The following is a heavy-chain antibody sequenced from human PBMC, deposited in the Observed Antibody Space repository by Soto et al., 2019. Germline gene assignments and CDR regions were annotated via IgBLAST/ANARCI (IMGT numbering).Heavy chain of an antibody. Sequence: SETLSLTCTVSGGSISSGGYYWSWIRQHPGKGLEWIGYIYSSGSTYYNPSLKSRVTISVDTSKNQFSLKLSSVTAADTAVYYCARDSRRYKNWFDPWGQGTLVTVSS. CDR1: GGSISSGGYY. CDR3: ARDSRRYKNWFDP. J-gene: IGHJ5*02. V-gene: IGHV4-31*03. D-gene: IGHD6-25*01. CDR2: IYSSGST.